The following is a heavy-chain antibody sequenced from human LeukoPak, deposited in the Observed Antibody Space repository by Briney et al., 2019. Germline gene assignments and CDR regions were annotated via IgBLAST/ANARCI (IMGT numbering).Heavy chain of an antibody. CDR2: INPNSGGA. D-gene: IGHD6-19*01. V-gene: IGHV1-2*02. J-gene: IGHJ4*02. CDR1: GYTFTGYY. CDR3: ARATGYSSGWSFDS. Sequence: ASVRVSCKASGYTFTGYYMHWVGQAPGQGREGMGWINPNSGGANYAQKLQGRVTMTRDTSISTAFMELSRLRSADTAVYYCARATGYSSGWSFDSWGQGTLVTVSS.